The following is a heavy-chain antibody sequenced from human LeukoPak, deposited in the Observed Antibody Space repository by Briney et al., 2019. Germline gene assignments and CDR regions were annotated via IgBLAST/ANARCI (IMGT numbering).Heavy chain of an antibody. J-gene: IGHJ4*02. Sequence: SETLSLTCTVSGGSVNSGSYYWNWIRQPPGTGLEWIGYIYYSGSTNYNLSLKSRVTISVDTSKNQFSLKLSSVTAADTAVYYCARAAYSGSYHSDYWGQGTLVTVSS. CDR2: IYYSGST. CDR1: GGSVNSGSYY. CDR3: ARAAYSGSYHSDY. D-gene: IGHD1-26*01. V-gene: IGHV4-61*01.